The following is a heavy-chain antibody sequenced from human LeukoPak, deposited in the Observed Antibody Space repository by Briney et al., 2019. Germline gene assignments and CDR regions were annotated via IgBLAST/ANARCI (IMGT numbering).Heavy chain of an antibody. V-gene: IGHV4-59*12. CDR2: IHHSGST. Sequence: SETLSLTCTVSGGSISSYYWSWIRQPPGKGLEWIGYIHHSGSTNYSPSLKSRVTISVDTSKNRFSLRLSSLTAADTAVYFCAKETLSGGTSSRFDPWGQGTLVSVSS. D-gene: IGHD3-16*01. J-gene: IGHJ5*02. CDR3: AKETLSGGTSSRFDP. CDR1: GGSISSYY.